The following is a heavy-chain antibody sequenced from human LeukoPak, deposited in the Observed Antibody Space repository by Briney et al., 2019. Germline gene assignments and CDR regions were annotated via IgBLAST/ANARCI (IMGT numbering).Heavy chain of an antibody. J-gene: IGHJ4*02. CDR1: GFTFSSYA. CDR3: AKDQNTVATAPFDY. D-gene: IGHD4-17*01. V-gene: IGHV3-23*01. CDR2: INSAGST. Sequence: GGSLRLSCAASGFTFSSYAMSWVRQAPGKGLEWVSAINSAGSTYYGDSVRGRFTISRDNSKNVLHLQMNSLRAEDTALYYCAKDQNTVATAPFDYWGLGTLVTVS.